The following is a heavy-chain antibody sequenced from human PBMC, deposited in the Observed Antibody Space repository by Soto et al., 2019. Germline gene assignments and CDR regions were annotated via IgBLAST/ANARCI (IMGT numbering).Heavy chain of an antibody. D-gene: IGHD2-2*01. Sequence: EASVKGSCKASGYTLTNYGVTWVRQAPGQGLEWLGRISPYKANTNSAQNLQGRVTMTTDTSTSTAYMELRSLRSDDTAVYYCARVAAAPFDYWGQGTLVTVSS. V-gene: IGHV1-18*04. CDR1: GYTLTNYG. CDR2: ISPYKANT. J-gene: IGHJ4*02. CDR3: ARVAAAPFDY.